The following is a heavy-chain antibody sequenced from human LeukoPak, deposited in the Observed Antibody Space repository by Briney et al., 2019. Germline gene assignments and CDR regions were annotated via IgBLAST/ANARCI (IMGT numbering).Heavy chain of an antibody. CDR1: GYTFTSYG. V-gene: IGHV1-18*01. CDR2: ISAYNGNT. D-gene: IGHD2-15*01. J-gene: IGHJ6*03. Sequence: GASVKVSCKASGYTFTSYGISWVRQALGQGLEWMGWISAYNGNTNYAQKLQGRVTMTTDTSTSTAYMELRSLRSDDTAVYYCARDLLEVVVSYMDVWGKGTTVTVSS. CDR3: ARDLLEVVVSYMDV.